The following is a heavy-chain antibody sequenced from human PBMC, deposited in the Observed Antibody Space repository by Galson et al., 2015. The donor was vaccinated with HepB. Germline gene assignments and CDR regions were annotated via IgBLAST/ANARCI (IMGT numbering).Heavy chain of an antibody. V-gene: IGHV1-18*01. Sequence: SVKVSCKASGYTFTSYGISWVRQAPGQGLEWMGWIGPYNGDKKYAQKFQGRVTLATDTSTSTASMNLRSLRSDDTAVYYCAISTIAAPFNIWGQGTMVTVSS. J-gene: IGHJ3*02. D-gene: IGHD6-6*01. CDR2: IGPYNGDK. CDR3: AISTIAAPFNI. CDR1: GYTFTSYG.